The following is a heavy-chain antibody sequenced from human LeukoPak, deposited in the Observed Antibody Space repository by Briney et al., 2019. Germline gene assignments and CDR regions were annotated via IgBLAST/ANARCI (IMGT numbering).Heavy chain of an antibody. CDR2: ISGSGGST. D-gene: IGHD3-22*01. V-gene: IGHV3-23*01. Sequence: GGSLRLSCAASGFTFSSYVMSWVRQAPGKGLEWVSAISGSGGSTYYADSVKGRFTISRDNSKNTLYLQMNSLRAEDTAVYYCAKDRQIRYYYDSSGYYLFDYWGQGTLVTVSS. CDR3: AKDRQIRYYYDSSGYYLFDY. CDR1: GFTFSSYV. J-gene: IGHJ4*02.